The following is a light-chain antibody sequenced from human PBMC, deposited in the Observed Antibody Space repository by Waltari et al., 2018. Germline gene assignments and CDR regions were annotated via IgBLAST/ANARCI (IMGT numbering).Light chain of an antibody. V-gene: IGKV4-1*01. CDR2: WAS. CDR3: QQYFTTPAWT. Sequence: DIVMTQSPDSVSVSLGERATLHCKSSRSILYSSNNRNYLAWYQQKPRQPPKLLIYWASPRESGVPDRFSGSGSGTDFTLTISSLQAEDVAVYYCQQYFTTPAWTFGQGTKVEIK. J-gene: IGKJ1*01. CDR1: RSILYSSNNRNY.